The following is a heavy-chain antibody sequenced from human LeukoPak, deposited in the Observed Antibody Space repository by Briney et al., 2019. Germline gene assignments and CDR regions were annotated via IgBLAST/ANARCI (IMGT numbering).Heavy chain of an antibody. CDR3: ARGGTWVVADRNDY. Sequence: GGALRLSCAASRFTLSRYLMSWVRQAPGKGVEGVANIKQDGSEKYYVGSVKGRFTTSRDNAKNSLYLQMNSLRAEDTAVYYCARGGTWVVADRNDYWGQGTLVTVSS. V-gene: IGHV3-7*01. D-gene: IGHD2-15*01. CDR2: IKQDGSEK. J-gene: IGHJ4*02. CDR1: RFTLSRYL.